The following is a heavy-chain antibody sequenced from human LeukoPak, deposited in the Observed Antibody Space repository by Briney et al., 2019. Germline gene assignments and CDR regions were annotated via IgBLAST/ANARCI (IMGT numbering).Heavy chain of an antibody. V-gene: IGHV4-39*01. J-gene: IGHJ4*02. Sequence: SETLSLTCTVSGGSISSSSYYWGWIRQPPGKGLEWIGSIYYSGSTYYNPSLKSRVTISVDTSKNQFSLKLSSVTAADTAVYYCARHSSGGAAVDYWGQGTLVTVSS. D-gene: IGHD2-15*01. CDR3: ARHSSGGAAVDY. CDR1: GGSISSSSYY. CDR2: IYYSGST.